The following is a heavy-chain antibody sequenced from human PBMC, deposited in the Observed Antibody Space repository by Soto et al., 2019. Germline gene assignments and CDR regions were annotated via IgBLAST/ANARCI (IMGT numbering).Heavy chain of an antibody. Sequence: AASVKVSCEASGFTFTSSTVQWVRQARGQRLEWIGWIVVGSGNTTYAQKFQERVTITSDMSTSTAYMELSSLRSEDTAVYYCAALGAYDYVWGSYRSGYYGMDVWGQGTTVTVSS. D-gene: IGHD3-16*02. CDR2: IVVGSGNT. CDR3: AALGAYDYVWGSYRSGYYGMDV. J-gene: IGHJ6*02. CDR1: GFTFTSST. V-gene: IGHV1-58*01.